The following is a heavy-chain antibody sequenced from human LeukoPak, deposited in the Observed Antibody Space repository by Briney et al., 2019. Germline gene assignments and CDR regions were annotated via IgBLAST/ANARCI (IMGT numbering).Heavy chain of an antibody. Sequence: SETLSLTCAVSGGSISGYYWTWIRQPAGKGLEWIGRIYSGGSANYNPSLKSRVTMSVDTAKKQFFLSLDSVTAADTALYYCARDQRGSRGWTHWGQGTLVTVSS. D-gene: IGHD6-19*01. J-gene: IGHJ4*02. V-gene: IGHV4-4*07. CDR2: IYSGGSA. CDR3: ARDQRGSRGWTH. CDR1: GGSISGYY.